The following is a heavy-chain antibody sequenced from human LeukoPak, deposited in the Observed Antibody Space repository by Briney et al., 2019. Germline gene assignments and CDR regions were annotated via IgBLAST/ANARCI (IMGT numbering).Heavy chain of an antibody. J-gene: IGHJ4*02. CDR1: DYSISGNI. D-gene: IGHD6-19*01. V-gene: IGHV4-59*01. CDR2: IRYSGRT. CDR3: ARLPDVSGWPFDY. Sequence: SETLSLTCSASDYSISGNIWTWLRQAPGQGLEWIGYIRYSGRTEYNPSLKSRVTISIQTSKNQFSLKLTSVTAADTAIYYCARLPDVSGWPFDYWGQGILVTVSS.